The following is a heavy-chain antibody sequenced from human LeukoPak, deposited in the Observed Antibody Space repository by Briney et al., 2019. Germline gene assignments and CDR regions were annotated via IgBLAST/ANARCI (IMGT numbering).Heavy chain of an antibody. J-gene: IGHJ4*02. Sequence: PSETLSLTCTVSGGSISSYYWSWIRQPPGKGLEWIGYIYYSGSTNYNPSLKSRVTISVDTSKNQFSLKLSSVTAADTAVYYCARYYYDSGGYYFYYFDYWGQGTLVTVSS. V-gene: IGHV4-59*01. CDR3: ARYYYDSGGYYFYYFDY. CDR2: IYYSGST. CDR1: GGSISSYY. D-gene: IGHD3-22*01.